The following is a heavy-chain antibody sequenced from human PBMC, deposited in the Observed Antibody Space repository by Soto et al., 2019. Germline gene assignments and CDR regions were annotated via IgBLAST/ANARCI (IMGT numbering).Heavy chain of an antibody. CDR3: VGGSWFD. D-gene: IGHD2-15*01. CDR2: ISWNGNFT. CDR1: GYSFEDYS. V-gene: IGHV3-9*01. Sequence: EVQLVESGGDMVQPGRSLKLSCLGSGYSFEDYSMHWVRQAPGKGLEWVSGISWNGNFTGYADSVKGRFTISRDNAKNSLFLQMRSLSLEDTALYYCVGGSWFDWGQGTLVTVSS. J-gene: IGHJ4*02.